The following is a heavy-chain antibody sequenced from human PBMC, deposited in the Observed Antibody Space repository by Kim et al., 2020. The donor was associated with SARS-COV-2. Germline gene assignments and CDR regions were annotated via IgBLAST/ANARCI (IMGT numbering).Heavy chain of an antibody. CDR1: GFTFSSYS. CDR3: ASFHRYYDSSGYIYY. V-gene: IGHV3-21*01. CDR2: ISSSSSYI. D-gene: IGHD3-22*01. Sequence: GGSLRLSCTASGFTFSSYSMNWVRQAPGKGLEWFSSISSSSSYIYSADSVKGRFTISRDNAKNSLYLQMNSLRAEDTAVSYCASFHRYYDSSGYIYYWS. J-gene: IGHJ4*01.